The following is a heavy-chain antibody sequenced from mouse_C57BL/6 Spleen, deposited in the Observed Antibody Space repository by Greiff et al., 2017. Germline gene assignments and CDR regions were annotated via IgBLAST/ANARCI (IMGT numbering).Heavy chain of an antibody. D-gene: IGHD1-1*01. CDR1: GYTITDYY. CDR2: INPNNGGT. Sequence: VQLQQSGPELVKPGASVKISCKASGYTITDYYMNWVKQSHGQSLEWIGDINPNNGGTRYTQKFKGKATLTVDKSSSTAYMQLRSLTSEDSAVYYCASGNYAMDYWGQGTSVTVSS. CDR3: ASGNYAMDY. V-gene: IGHV1-26*01. J-gene: IGHJ4*01.